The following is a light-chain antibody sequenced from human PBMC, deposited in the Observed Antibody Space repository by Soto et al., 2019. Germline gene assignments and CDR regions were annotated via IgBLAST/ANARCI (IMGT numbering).Light chain of an antibody. CDR3: KQNYSTPPT. CDR2: AEY. V-gene: IGKV1-12*01. Sequence: QMTQSPSYVSPPVCHRRNITCRASQGISSWLAWYQQKPGKDHKILIYAEYSLQSGVQSRFSGSGSGTDFTLTISSLKPEDFATYYCKQNYSTPPTFGGGTQLDIK. J-gene: IGKJ4*01. CDR1: QGISSW.